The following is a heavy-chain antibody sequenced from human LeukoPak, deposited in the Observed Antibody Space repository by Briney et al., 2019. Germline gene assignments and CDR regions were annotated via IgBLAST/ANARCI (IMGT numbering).Heavy chain of an antibody. CDR2: FDVIDGET. CDR3: AAGRPYSLLDY. J-gene: IGHJ4*02. V-gene: IGHV1-24*01. CDR1: GSSLTELS. Sequence: GASVKVSCTVSGSSLTELSLYWVRQAPGKGLEWTGGFDVIDGETFYAQKFQGRVTMTEDSSADTAYMELRSLTSDDTALYYCAAGRPYSLLDYWGQGTLVTVSS. D-gene: IGHD5-18*01.